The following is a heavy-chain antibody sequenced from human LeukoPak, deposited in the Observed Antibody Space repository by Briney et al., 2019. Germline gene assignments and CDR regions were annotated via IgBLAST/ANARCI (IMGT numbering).Heavy chain of an antibody. CDR1: GFTFSSYA. CDR2: ISGSGGST. J-gene: IGHJ4*02. V-gene: IGHV3-23*01. CDR3: AKDPAILTGYSDY. Sequence: GGSLRPSCAASGFTFSSYAMSWVRQAPGKGLEWVSAISGSGGSTYYADSVKGRFTISRDNSKNTLYLQMNSLRAEDTAVYYCAKDPAILTGYSDYWGQGTLVTVSS. D-gene: IGHD3-9*01.